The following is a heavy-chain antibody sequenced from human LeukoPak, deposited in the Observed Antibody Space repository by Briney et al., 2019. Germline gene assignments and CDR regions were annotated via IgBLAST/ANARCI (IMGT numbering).Heavy chain of an antibody. J-gene: IGHJ6*03. CDR1: GGSISSNY. Sequence: SETLSLTCTVSGGSISSNYWSWIRQPPGKGLEWIGYIYYSGSTNYNPSLKSRVTISVDTSKNQFSLKLSSVTAADTAVYYCARVVDDFWSGGSSYYYMDVWGKGTTVTVSS. CDR3: ARVVDDFWSGGSSYYYMDV. CDR2: IYYSGST. V-gene: IGHV4-59*01. D-gene: IGHD3-3*01.